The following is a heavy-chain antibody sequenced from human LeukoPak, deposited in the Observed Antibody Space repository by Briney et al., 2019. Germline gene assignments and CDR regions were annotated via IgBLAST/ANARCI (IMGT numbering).Heavy chain of an antibody. J-gene: IGHJ4*02. CDR2: INPHSGGT. D-gene: IGHD4-17*01. Sequence: GASVKVSCKASGYTFTGYYMHWVRQAPGQGLEWMGWINPHSGGTNYAQKLQGRVTMTRDTSISTAYMDLSRLRSDDTAVYYCARAHEYGDLLIDYWGQGTLVTVSS. CDR1: GYTFTGYY. CDR3: ARAHEYGDLLIDY. V-gene: IGHV1-2*02.